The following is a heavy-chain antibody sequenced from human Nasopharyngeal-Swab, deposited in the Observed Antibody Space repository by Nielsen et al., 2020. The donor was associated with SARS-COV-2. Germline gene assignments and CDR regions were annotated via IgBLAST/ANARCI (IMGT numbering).Heavy chain of an antibody. J-gene: IGHJ4*02. CDR1: GFTFSTYA. D-gene: IGHD6-19*01. V-gene: IGHV3-23*01. Sequence: GESLKISCAASGFTFSTYAMTWVRQAPGKGLEWVSTIDAGGGNTWYADSVRGRFTVSRDNSKNTLYLQMHGLRAEDTAVYYCATEVAGHTPGIDYWGQGTLVTVS. CDR2: IDAGGGNT. CDR3: ATEVAGHTPGIDY.